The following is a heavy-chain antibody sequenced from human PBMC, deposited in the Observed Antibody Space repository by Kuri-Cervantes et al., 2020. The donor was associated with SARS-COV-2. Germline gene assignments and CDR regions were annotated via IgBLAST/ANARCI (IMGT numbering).Heavy chain of an antibody. CDR2: IYYSGST. Sequence: SETLSLTCTVSGGSISSYYWSWIRQPPGKGLEWIGYIYYSGSTNYNPSLKSRVTISVDTSKNQFSLKLSSVTAADTAVYYCARRPDGDFWSGYYLWGQGTLVTVSS. D-gene: IGHD3-3*01. CDR1: GGSISSYY. CDR3: ARRPDGDFWSGYYL. J-gene: IGHJ5*02. V-gene: IGHV4-59*12.